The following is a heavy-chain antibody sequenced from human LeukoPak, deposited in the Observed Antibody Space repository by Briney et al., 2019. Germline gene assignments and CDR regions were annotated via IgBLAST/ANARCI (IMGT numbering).Heavy chain of an antibody. Sequence: SETLSLTCTVSGGSISSGGYYWSWIRQHPGKGLEWIGYIYYSGSTYYNPSLKSRVTISVDTSKNQFSLKLSSVTAADTAVYCCARELDDSRSHPIDYWGRGTLVTVSS. V-gene: IGHV4-31*03. CDR2: IYYSGST. D-gene: IGHD3-22*01. J-gene: IGHJ4*02. CDR3: ARELDDSRSHPIDY. CDR1: GGSISSGGYY.